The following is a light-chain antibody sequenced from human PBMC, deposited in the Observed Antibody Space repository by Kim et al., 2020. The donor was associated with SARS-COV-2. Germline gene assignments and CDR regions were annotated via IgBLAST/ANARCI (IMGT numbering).Light chain of an antibody. CDR2: STS. J-gene: IGKJ4*01. Sequence: DIQMTQSPSALSASVGDTVTITCRASETVGTLLYWFQQRPGKAPNLLIYSTSTLAAGVPSRFSGSGSVTEFSLTISGLQPDDFATYYCQQSHTSPLTFGGGTKVDIK. V-gene: IGKV1-5*03. CDR1: ETVGTL. CDR3: QQSHTSPLT.